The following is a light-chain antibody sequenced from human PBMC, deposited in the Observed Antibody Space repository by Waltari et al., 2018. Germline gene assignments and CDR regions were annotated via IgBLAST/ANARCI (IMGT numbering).Light chain of an antibody. CDR2: QRT. Sequence: SFELTQPPSVSVSPGQTASITCSGDKLGNDFASWYQHKPGQSPVLVIYQRTKRPSGIPERFSGSNSGNTATLTISGTQAMDEADYYCQTWDSSTVAFGGGTKLTVL. J-gene: IGLJ2*01. CDR1: KLGNDF. V-gene: IGLV3-1*01. CDR3: QTWDSSTVA.